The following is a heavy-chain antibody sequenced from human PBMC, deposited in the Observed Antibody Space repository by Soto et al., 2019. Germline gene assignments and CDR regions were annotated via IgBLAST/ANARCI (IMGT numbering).Heavy chain of an antibody. J-gene: IGHJ6*02. CDR2: ISGSGSNT. Sequence: GGSLSLSCAASGFTSSSYAMSWVRQAPGKGLEWVSAISGSGSNTYYADSVKGPFTISRDNSKNTLFLKMNSLRAEDTAVYYCAKALRYFDWLVRPWNAMDVWGQGTTVTVSS. CDR1: GFTSSSYA. D-gene: IGHD3-9*01. V-gene: IGHV3-23*01. CDR3: AKALRYFDWLVRPWNAMDV.